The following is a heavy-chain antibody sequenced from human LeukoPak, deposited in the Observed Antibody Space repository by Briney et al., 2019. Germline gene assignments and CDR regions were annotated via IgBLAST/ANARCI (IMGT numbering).Heavy chain of an antibody. Sequence: PGGSLRLSCAASGFTFSSYGMYWVRQAPGKGLGWVANIWYNGSNKYYADSVKGRFTISRDNSKNTLYLQMNSLRAEDTAVYYCARALFNYDNSGLNYWGQGTLVTVSS. CDR1: GFTFSSYG. J-gene: IGHJ4*02. CDR2: IWYNGSNK. CDR3: ARALFNYDNSGLNY. V-gene: IGHV3-33*01. D-gene: IGHD3-22*01.